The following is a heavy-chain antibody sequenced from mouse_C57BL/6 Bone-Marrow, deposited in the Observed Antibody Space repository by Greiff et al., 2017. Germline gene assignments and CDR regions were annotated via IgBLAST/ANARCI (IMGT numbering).Heavy chain of an antibody. CDR2: ISGGGGNT. CDR3: ARGSYDYDDGWYFDV. D-gene: IGHD2-4*01. V-gene: IGHV5-9*01. Sequence: EVMLVESGGGLVKPGGSLKLSCAASGFTFSSYTMSWVRQTPEKRLEWVATISGGGGNTYYPDSVKGRFTISRDNAKNTLYLQMSSLRSEDTALYYCARGSYDYDDGWYFDVWGTGTTVTVSS. CDR1: GFTFSSYT. J-gene: IGHJ1*03.